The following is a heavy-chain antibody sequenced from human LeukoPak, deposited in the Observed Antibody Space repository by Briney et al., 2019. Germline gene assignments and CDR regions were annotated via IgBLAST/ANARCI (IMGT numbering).Heavy chain of an antibody. J-gene: IGHJ4*02. V-gene: IGHV3-30*03. Sequence: GGSLRPSCAASGFTFSSYGMHWVRQAPGKGLEWVAVISYDGSNQYYADSVKGRFTISRDNSKNTLYLQMNSLRAEDAAVYYCARARGDSSSWFFFHYWGQGTLVTVSS. CDR1: GFTFSSYG. CDR3: ARARGDSSSWFFFHY. CDR2: ISYDGSNQ. D-gene: IGHD6-13*01.